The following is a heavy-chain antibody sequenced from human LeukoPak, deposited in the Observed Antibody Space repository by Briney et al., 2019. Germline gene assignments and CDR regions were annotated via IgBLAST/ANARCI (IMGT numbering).Heavy chain of an antibody. J-gene: IGHJ5*02. CDR1: GFTFSGHW. V-gene: IGHV3-7*01. D-gene: IGHD3/OR15-3a*01. CDR2: INQGGSDK. Sequence: GGSLRLSCAASGFTFSGHWMSWVRQAPGKGLEWVANINQGGSDKYYVDSVKGRFTISRDNANNLLYLQMNSLRADDTAVYYCARDLDYYATDQWGQGTLVTVSS. CDR3: ARDLDYYATDQ.